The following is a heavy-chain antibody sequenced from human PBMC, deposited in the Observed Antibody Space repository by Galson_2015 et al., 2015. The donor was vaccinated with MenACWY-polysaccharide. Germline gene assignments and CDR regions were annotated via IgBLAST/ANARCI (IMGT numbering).Heavy chain of an antibody. V-gene: IGHV3-7*01. J-gene: IGHJ4*02. CDR3: ANSISVGKLDY. CDR2: IKKDGTEK. CDR1: GFIFSGYW. D-gene: IGHD4-23*01. Sequence: SLRLSCAASGFIFSGYWMTWVRQAPGKGLEWVANIKKDGTEKYYTGSVKGRFTISRDNAKNTLYLEMNNLRAEDTAVYYCANSISVGKLDYWGQGTLVTVST.